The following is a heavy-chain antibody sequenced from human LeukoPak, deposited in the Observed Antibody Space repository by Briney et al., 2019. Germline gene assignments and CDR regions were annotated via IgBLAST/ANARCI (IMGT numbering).Heavy chain of an antibody. Sequence: GGSLRLSCAASGFTFSDHYMDWVRQAPGKGLEWVSRIRNSANSYTTQYAASVKGRFAISRDDSKNLLYLQMNSLKTEDTAVYYCARAAHSSSWYWFDPWGQGTLVTVSS. V-gene: IGHV3-72*01. J-gene: IGHJ5*02. CDR3: ARAAHSSSWYWFDP. CDR1: GFTFSDHY. CDR2: IRNSANSYTT. D-gene: IGHD6-13*01.